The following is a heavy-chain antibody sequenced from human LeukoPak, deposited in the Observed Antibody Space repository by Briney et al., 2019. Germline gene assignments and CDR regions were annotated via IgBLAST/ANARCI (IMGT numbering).Heavy chain of an antibody. J-gene: IGHJ4*02. CDR3: ARDLFSGSYQEDF. V-gene: IGHV3-7*01. CDR1: GFTLSSYW. CDR2: IKYDGSGK. Sequence: SGGSLRLSCAASGFTLSSYWMSWVRQAPGKGLEWVANIKYDGSGKYYADSVKGRLTISRDDAKNSLYLEMNRLRVEDTAVYYCARDLFSGSYQEDFWGQGTLVTVSS. D-gene: IGHD1-26*01.